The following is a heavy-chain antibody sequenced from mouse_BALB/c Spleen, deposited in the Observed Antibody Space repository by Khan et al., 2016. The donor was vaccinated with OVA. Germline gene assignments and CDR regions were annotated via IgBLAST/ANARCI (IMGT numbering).Heavy chain of an antibody. CDR3: VRKWDGGCYWYFDV. CDR1: GFPLSRYS. J-gene: IGHJ1*01. V-gene: IGHV2-6-4*01. Sequence: QVQLKESGPGLVAPSQSLSITCTVSGFPLSRYSVHWVRQPPGKGLEWLGMIWAGGSKDYNSGLKSRLSINKDNSKSQVFLKMSSLQTDDTAIYCGVRKWDGGCYWYFDVWGQGTTVTVSS. CDR2: IWAGGSK. D-gene: IGHD4-1*01.